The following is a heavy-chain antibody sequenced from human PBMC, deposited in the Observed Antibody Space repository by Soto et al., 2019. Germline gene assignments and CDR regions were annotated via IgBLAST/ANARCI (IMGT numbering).Heavy chain of an antibody. V-gene: IGHV3-30*18. CDR2: TSYDGNNE. Sequence: WGSLLLSCVSSVFTFSNYAMDWVRQAPGKGLDRVALTSYDGNNEYYTDSVKGRFTISRDKSKNTRFLQMNSPRPEDTAVYYCAQDKSVFNWATSYFDYWGQGAMVTVSS. CDR3: AQDKSVFNWATSYFDY. J-gene: IGHJ4*02. D-gene: IGHD1-1*01. CDR1: VFTFSNYA.